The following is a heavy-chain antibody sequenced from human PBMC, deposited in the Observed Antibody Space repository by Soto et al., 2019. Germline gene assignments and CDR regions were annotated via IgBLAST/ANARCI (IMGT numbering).Heavy chain of an antibody. CDR1: GFTFSNAW. CDR3: TTVTPAG. J-gene: IGHJ4*02. Sequence: PGAALTLFGVASGFTFSNAWMTWVRQAPGKGLEWVGRIKTKTEGGTTDYAAPVKGRFTLSRDDSKNTLYLQMNSLKTEDSAVYYCTTVTPAGWGQGTLVTVSS. D-gene: IGHD6-19*01. CDR2: IKTKTEGGTT. V-gene: IGHV3-15*01.